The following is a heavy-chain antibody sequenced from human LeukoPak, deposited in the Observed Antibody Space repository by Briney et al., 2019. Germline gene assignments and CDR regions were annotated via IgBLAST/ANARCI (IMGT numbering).Heavy chain of an antibody. J-gene: IGHJ4*02. V-gene: IGHV3-23*01. CDR3: AKASGGYFTQFDY. CDR1: GFTFSSYA. CDR2: ISGSGGST. D-gene: IGHD3-22*01. Sequence: GGSLRLSCAASGFTFSSYAMSWVRQAPGEGLKWFSAISGSGGSTYYADSVKGRFTISRDNSKNTLYLQMNSLRAEDTAVYYCAKASGGYFTQFDYWGQGTLVTVSS.